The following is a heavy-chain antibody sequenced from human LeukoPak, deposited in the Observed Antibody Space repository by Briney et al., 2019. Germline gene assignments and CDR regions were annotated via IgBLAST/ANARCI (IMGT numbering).Heavy chain of an antibody. D-gene: IGHD5-12*01. Sequence: ASVKVSCKASGYTFTSYGISWVRQAPGQGLEWMGWISAYNGNTNYAQKLQGRVTMTRSTSISTAYMELSSLRSEDTAVYYCTRSVRRGSIDYWGPGTLVTVSS. CDR2: ISAYNGNT. CDR3: TRSVRRGSIDY. J-gene: IGHJ4*02. CDR1: GYTFTSYG. V-gene: IGHV1-18*01.